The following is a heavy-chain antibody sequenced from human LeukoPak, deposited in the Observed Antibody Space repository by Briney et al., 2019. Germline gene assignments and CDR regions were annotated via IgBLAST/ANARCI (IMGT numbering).Heavy chain of an antibody. CDR2: IHHNGNT. V-gene: IGHV4-34*01. D-gene: IGHD2-15*01. CDR1: GGSFCGYY. J-gene: IGHJ5*02. Sequence: SETLSLTCAVYGGSFCGYYWRWIRQAPGKGLEWIGDIHHNGNTNYNPSLKSRVTISEDTSKNQFSLKLSSVTAADTAVYYCVTEPGYCTGGRCYGGWFDPWGQGTLVTVSS. CDR3: VTEPGYCTGGRCYGGWFDP.